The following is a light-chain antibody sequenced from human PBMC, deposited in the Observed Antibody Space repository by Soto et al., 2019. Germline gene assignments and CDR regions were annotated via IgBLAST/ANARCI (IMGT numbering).Light chain of an antibody. V-gene: IGKV3-20*01. J-gene: IGKJ5*01. CDR1: QSFGNN. CDR3: QHFRA. CDR2: GAS. Sequence: EIVLTQSPGTLSLPPGERAILSYRASQSFGNNLAWYQQKPGQAPRLLMYGASTRATGIPARFSGSGSGTDFTLTISRLEPEDFVLYYCQHFRAFGQGTRLEI.